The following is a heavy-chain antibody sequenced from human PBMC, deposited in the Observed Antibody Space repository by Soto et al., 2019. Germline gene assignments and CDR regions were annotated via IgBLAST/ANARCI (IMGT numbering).Heavy chain of an antibody. CDR3: ARDWWEEPAGKETLSQSDY. CDR2: IWSDGTKK. J-gene: IGHJ4*02. Sequence: RRLSFTASGFAFSNSGIQWVRQAPCRVLEWVAVIWSDGTKKFYAGSVRGRFTISRDNSKNTIYLQMNSLRAEDTAVYYCARDWWEEPAGKETLSQSDYWRQGTLVTVSS. V-gene: IGHV3-33*01. D-gene: IGHD6-13*01. CDR1: GFAFSNSG.